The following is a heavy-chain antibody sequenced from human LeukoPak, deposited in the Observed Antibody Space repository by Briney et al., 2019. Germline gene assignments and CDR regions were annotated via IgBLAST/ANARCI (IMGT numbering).Heavy chain of an antibody. Sequence: GSLRLSCAASGFRFSYHDMHWVRQAPGKGLEFVSSIGAAGAHTFYADSVKGRFTISRDNFQSTMYLQMDGLRPEDSAVYYCARELGGTKTGGFDIWGQGTVVTVSS. CDR2: IGAAGAHT. V-gene: IGHV3-64*02. CDR3: ARELGGTKTGGFDI. CDR1: GFRFSYHD. J-gene: IGHJ3*02. D-gene: IGHD1-14*01.